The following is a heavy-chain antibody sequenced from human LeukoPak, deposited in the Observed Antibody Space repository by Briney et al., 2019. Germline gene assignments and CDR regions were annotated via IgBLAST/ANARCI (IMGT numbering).Heavy chain of an antibody. CDR3: ARGYDWYFDL. Sequence: GGSLRLSCAASGFTFSAYSMNWVRHGPGKGLEWVSSISSSSSYIYYADSMKGRFTSSRDNAKNSLYLQMNSLRGEDTAVYYCARGYDWYFDLWGRGTLVTVSS. CDR2: ISSSSSYI. V-gene: IGHV3-21*03. CDR1: GFTFSAYS. D-gene: IGHD1-14*01. J-gene: IGHJ2*01.